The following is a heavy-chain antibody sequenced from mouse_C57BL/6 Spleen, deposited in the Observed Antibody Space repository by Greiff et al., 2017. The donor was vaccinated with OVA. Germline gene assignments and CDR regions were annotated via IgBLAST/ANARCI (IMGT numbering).Heavy chain of an antibody. CDR2: IDPSDSYT. Sequence: LQESGAELVRPGTSVKLSCKASGYTFTSYWMHWVKQRPGQGLEWIGVIDPSDSYTNYNQKFKGKATLTVDTSSSTAYMQLSSLTSEDSAVYYCARGGYYGSSYWYFDVWGTGTTVTVSS. CDR1: GYTFTSYW. V-gene: IGHV1-59*01. D-gene: IGHD1-1*01. CDR3: ARGGYYGSSYWYFDV. J-gene: IGHJ1*03.